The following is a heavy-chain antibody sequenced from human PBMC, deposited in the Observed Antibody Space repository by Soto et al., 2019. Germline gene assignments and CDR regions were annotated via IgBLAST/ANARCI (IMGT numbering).Heavy chain of an antibody. Sequence: SVPTLVNPTQTLTLTCTFSGFSLSTSGMCVSWIRQPPGKALEWLALIDWDDDKYYSTSLKTRLTISKDTSKNQVVLTMTNMDPVDTATYYCARIRYYYDSSGYYYPDYWGQGTLVTVSS. CDR3: ARIRYYYDSSGYYYPDY. J-gene: IGHJ4*02. D-gene: IGHD3-22*01. V-gene: IGHV2-70*01. CDR1: GFSLSTSGMC. CDR2: IDWDDDK.